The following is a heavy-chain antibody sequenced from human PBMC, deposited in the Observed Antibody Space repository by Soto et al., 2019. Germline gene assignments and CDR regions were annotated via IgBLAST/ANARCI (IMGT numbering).Heavy chain of an antibody. D-gene: IGHD3-10*01. J-gene: IGHJ6*02. Sequence: SETLSLTCTVSGGSISSHYWSWIRQPAGKGLEWIGRIYTSGSTNYNPSLKSRVTMSVDTSKNQFSLKLSSVTAADTAVYYCARIGEFGELLNYYYYGMDVWGQGTTVT. CDR3: ARIGEFGELLNYYYYGMDV. CDR2: IYTSGST. CDR1: GGSISSHY. V-gene: IGHV4-4*07.